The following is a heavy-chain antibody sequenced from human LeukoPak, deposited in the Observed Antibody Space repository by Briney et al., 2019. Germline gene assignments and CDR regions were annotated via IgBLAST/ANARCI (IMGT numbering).Heavy chain of an antibody. D-gene: IGHD3-22*01. Sequence: SETLSLTCIVSGGSISSHYWSWIRQPPGKGLEYIGYIYYSGSTDYNPSLKSRVTISVDTSKNQFSLKLSSVTAADTAVYYCARGGTMTSNDYWGQGTLVTVSS. J-gene: IGHJ4*02. CDR2: IYYSGST. CDR1: GGSISSHY. CDR3: ARGGTMTSNDY. V-gene: IGHV4-59*11.